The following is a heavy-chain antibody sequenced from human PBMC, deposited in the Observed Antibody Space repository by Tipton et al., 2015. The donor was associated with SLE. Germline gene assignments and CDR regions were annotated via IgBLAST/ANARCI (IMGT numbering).Heavy chain of an antibody. J-gene: IGHJ3*02. Sequence: TLSLTCTVSGGSISSSSYYWGWIRQPPGKGLEWIGSIYYSGCTYYNPSLKSRVTISVDTSKNQFSLKLSSVTAADTAVYYCAREGGYSSSSDAFDIWGQGTMVTVSS. CDR3: AREGGYSSSSDAFDI. CDR2: IYYSGCT. V-gene: IGHV4-39*07. D-gene: IGHD6-6*01. CDR1: GGSISSSSYY.